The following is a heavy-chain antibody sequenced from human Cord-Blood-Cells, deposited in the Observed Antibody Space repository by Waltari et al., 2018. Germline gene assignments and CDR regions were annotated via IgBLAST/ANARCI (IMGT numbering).Heavy chain of an antibody. J-gene: IGHJ5*02. CDR3: AANQQLVDNWFDP. Sequence: QVQLQESGPGLVKPSETLSLTCTFSGGSIRSYSWSWLRQPPGKGLEWIGYIYYSGRTNYNPSLKSRVTISVDTSKNQFSLKLSSVTAADTAVYYCAANQQLVDNWFDPWGQGTLVTVSS. CDR2: IYYSGRT. V-gene: IGHV4-59*01. D-gene: IGHD6-13*01. CDR1: GGSIRSYS.